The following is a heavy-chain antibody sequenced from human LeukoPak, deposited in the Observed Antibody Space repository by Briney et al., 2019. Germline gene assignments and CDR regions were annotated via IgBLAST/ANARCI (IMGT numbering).Heavy chain of an antibody. V-gene: IGHV1-46*01. CDR1: GYTLSDHS. D-gene: IGHD1-7*01. CDR2: ITPSDGST. CDR3: ARGRMTGTSRAYFDI. Sequence: ASVKVSCTASGYTLSDHSIHWVRNAHGQGLEWTGTITPSDGSTGFPQHSQGRVTLTTDMSTGTVYMELSSLRSEDTAVYYCARGRMTGTSRAYFDIWGQGTLVTVAS. J-gene: IGHJ4*02.